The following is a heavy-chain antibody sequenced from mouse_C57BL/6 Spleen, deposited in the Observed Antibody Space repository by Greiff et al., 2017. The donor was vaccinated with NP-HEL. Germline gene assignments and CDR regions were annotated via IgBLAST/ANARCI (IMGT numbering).Heavy chain of an antibody. Sequence: QVQLQQPGTELVKPGASVKLSCKASGYTFTSYWMHWVKQRPGQGLEWIGNINPSNGGTNYNEKFKSKATLTVDKSSSTAYMQLSSLTSEDSAVYYCARRRITTVVAPYYFDDWGQGTTLTVSS. J-gene: IGHJ2*01. CDR2: INPSNGGT. D-gene: IGHD1-1*01. V-gene: IGHV1-53*01. CDR3: ARRRITTVVAPYYFDD. CDR1: GYTFTSYW.